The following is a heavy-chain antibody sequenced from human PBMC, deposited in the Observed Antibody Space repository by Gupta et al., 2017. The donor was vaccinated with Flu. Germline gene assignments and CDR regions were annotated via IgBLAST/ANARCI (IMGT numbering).Heavy chain of an antibody. D-gene: IGHD2-2*01. J-gene: IGHJ5*02. Sequence: QVQLVQSGAEVKKPGASVKVSCRASGYTFTNSVVTWVRQAPGQGLEWMGWISVYTGNRNSAQKYQCRLTMTTDTSTSTAYMELGSLRSDDTALYYCAREVTCNSPTCYFSPNLFDPWGPGTLGTVSS. CDR1: GYTFTNSV. V-gene: IGHV1-18*01. CDR2: ISVYTGNR. CDR3: AREVTCNSPTCYFSPNLFDP.